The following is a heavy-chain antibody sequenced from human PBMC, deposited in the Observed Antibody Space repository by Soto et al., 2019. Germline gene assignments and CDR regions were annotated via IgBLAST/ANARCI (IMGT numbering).Heavy chain of an antibody. V-gene: IGHV4-39*01. CDR3: ARRERAAGTDRWFDP. Sequence: PSETLSQAYTLSGGPISTSTFHWVWIRQPPGKGLEWIGSIYYSGSTYYSPSLKSRVTISVDTSKNQFSLKLSSVTAADTSVYYSARRERAAGTDRWFDPLGEG. CDR2: IYYSGST. J-gene: IGHJ5*02. D-gene: IGHD6-13*01. CDR1: GGPISTSTFH.